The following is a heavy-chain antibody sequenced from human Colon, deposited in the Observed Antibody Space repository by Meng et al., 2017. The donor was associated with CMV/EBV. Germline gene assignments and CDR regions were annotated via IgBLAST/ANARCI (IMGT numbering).Heavy chain of an antibody. Sequence: QVQLVQSGTEVTKPGASVKGACEASGYTFTDYYMHWVRQAPGHGLEWMGWINPNTGDTHYAQKFQGRVTMTRDTSITTVYMDLSRLTSDDTAVYYCARDGTAATRQSGFGYWGQGPLVTVAS. J-gene: IGHJ4*02. CDR3: ARDGTAATRQSGFGY. D-gene: IGHD6-6*01. CDR1: GYTFTDYY. V-gene: IGHV1-2*02. CDR2: INPNTGDT.